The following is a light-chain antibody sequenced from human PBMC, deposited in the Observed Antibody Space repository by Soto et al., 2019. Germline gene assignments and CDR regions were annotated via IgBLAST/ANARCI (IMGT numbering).Light chain of an antibody. V-gene: IGKV1-5*01. CDR3: QQYNSVSKT. Sequence: DIQMTQSPSTLSASVGGRVTITYRASQSINRWLAWYQQKPGKAPKLLIYDASSLEGGVPSRFSGSGSGTEFTLTINSLQPDEVATYYCQQYNSVSKTFGQGTKVDIK. CDR1: QSINRW. CDR2: DAS. J-gene: IGKJ1*01.